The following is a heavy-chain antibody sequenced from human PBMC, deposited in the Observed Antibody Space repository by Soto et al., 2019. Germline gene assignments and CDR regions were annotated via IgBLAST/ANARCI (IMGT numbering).Heavy chain of an antibody. CDR1: GGTFSSYA. V-gene: IGHV1-69*13. J-gene: IGHJ3*02. CDR2: IIPIFGTA. CDR3: ALASDDAFDI. Sequence: GASVKVSCKASGGTFSSYAISWVRQAPGQGLEWMGGIIPIFGTANYAQKFQGRVTITADESTSTAYMELRSLRSDDTAVYYCALASDDAFDIWGQGTMVTVSS. D-gene: IGHD3-3*02.